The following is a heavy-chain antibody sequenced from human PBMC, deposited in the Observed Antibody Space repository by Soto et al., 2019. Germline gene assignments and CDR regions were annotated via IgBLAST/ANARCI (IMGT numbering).Heavy chain of an antibody. CDR3: AKDIAAAGSAWDY. CDR1: GFTFDDYA. Sequence: SLRLSCAASGFTFDDYAMHWVRQAPGKGLEWVSGISWNSGSIGYADSVKGRFTISRDNAKNSLYLQMNSLRAEDTALYYCAKDIAAAGSAWDYWGQGTLVTVSS. J-gene: IGHJ4*02. V-gene: IGHV3-9*01. D-gene: IGHD6-13*01. CDR2: ISWNSGSI.